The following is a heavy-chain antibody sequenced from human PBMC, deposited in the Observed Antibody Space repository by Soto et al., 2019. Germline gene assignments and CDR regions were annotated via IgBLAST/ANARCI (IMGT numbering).Heavy chain of an antibody. D-gene: IGHD3-22*01. CDR1: GFSLSVYGVR. V-gene: IGHV2-5*01. CDR2: IHWNDDK. Sequence: PGPTRVNPTQTLTLTCSFSGFSLSVYGVRVIWFRQPPGETLEWLALIHWNDDKRYSPYLKSRLTITKDTSKNQVVLTLTNLDPLDTGTYFCAHTKDSSGFLTSWGQGILVTVSS. J-gene: IGHJ5*02. CDR3: AHTKDSSGFLTS.